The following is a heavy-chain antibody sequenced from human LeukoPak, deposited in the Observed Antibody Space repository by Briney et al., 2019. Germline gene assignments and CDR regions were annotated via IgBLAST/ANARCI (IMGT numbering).Heavy chain of an antibody. CDR2: IYYTGST. D-gene: IGHD3-16*02. CDR1: GGSISSGDYY. V-gene: IGHV4-30-4*01. J-gene: IGHJ4*02. Sequence: SETLSLTCTVSGGSISSGDYYWSWIRQPPGKGLEWIGYIYYTGSTSYNPSLRNRVIILVDTSKNQFSLKLSSVTAADTAVYYCARGPNYIWGSYQYFDYWGQGTLVTVSS. CDR3: ARGPNYIWGSYQYFDY.